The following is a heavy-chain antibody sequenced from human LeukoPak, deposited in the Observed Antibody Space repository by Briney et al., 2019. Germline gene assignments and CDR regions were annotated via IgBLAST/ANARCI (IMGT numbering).Heavy chain of an antibody. J-gene: IGHJ4*02. V-gene: IGHV4-34*01. Sequence: PSETLSLTRAVYGGSFRGYYWSWTRQPPGKGLEWIGEINHSGSTNYNPSLKSRVTISLDTSKNQFSLKLSSVTAADTAVYYCARYGAVTTNFDYWGQGTLVTVSS. D-gene: IGHD4-17*01. CDR1: GGSFRGYY. CDR3: ARYGAVTTNFDY. CDR2: INHSGST.